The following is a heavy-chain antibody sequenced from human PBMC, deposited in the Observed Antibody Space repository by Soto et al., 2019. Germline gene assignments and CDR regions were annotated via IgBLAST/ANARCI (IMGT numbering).Heavy chain of an antibody. V-gene: IGHV3-23*01. Sequence: EVQLLESGGGLVQPGGSLRLSCVASGFTFSSYAMSWVRQAPGKGLEWVSSISGSGGGTYFADSVKGRFTISRDNSKNTLYLQMNSLRAEDTAVYYCAKHRGYSYGDYFNYWGQGTLVTVSS. CDR1: GFTFSSYA. CDR3: AKHRGYSYGDYFNY. D-gene: IGHD5-18*01. J-gene: IGHJ4*02. CDR2: ISGSGGGT.